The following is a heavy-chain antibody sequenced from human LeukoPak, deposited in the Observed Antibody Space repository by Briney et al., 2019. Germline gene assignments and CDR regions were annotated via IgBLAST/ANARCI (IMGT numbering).Heavy chain of an antibody. V-gene: IGHV3-23*01. CDR2: ISGSGGST. D-gene: IGHD4-17*01. CDR1: GFTFSSYA. CDR3: AKDHYGDYDFPDPYYYGMDV. Sequence: PGGSLRLSCAASGFTFSSYAMSWVRQAPGKGLEWVSAISGSGGSTYYADSVKGRFTISRDNSKNTLYLQMNSLRAEDTAVYYCAKDHYGDYDFPDPYYYGMDVWGQGTTVTGSS. J-gene: IGHJ6*02.